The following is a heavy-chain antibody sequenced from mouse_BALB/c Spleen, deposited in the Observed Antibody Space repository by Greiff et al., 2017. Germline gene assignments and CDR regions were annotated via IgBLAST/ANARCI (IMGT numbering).Heavy chain of an antibody. CDR3: AREGIITTATSYYFDY. V-gene: IGHV5-6-5*01. Sequence: EVHLVESGGGLVKPGGSLKLSCAASGFTFSSYAMSWVRQTPEKRLEWVASISSGGSTYYPDSVKGRFTISRDNARNILYLQMSSLRSEDTAMYYCAREGIITTATSYYFDYWGQGTTLTVSS. D-gene: IGHD1-2*01. CDR1: GFTFSSYA. CDR2: ISSGGST. J-gene: IGHJ2*01.